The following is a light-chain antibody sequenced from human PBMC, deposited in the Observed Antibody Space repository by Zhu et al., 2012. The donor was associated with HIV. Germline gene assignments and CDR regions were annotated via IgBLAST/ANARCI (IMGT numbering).Light chain of an antibody. Sequence: EIVLTQSPATLSVSPGERSTLSCRASQSVGTNLAWYQQKPGQVPRLLISRASTRATGIPDRFSGSGSGTDFTLTISSLQSEDFAVYYCQQYNNWPSTFGQGTKMEIK. J-gene: IGKJ1*01. V-gene: IGKV3D-15*01. CDR2: RAS. CDR1: QSVGTN. CDR3: QQYNNWPST.